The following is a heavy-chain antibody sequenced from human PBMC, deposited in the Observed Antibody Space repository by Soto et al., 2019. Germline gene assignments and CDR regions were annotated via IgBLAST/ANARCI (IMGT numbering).Heavy chain of an antibody. J-gene: IGHJ6*03. CDR3: ARESGGATATLDYYYFYMDV. CDR1: GYTFSDYC. Sequence: DSVNXSCKASGYTFSDYCLHWVRQAPGQGPEWMGRINPNSGDTKFAQKFQGRVTMTRDTSVRTAFMELNWLKSDDTAVYYCARESGGATATLDYYYFYMDVWGKGTTVTVSS. CDR2: INPNSGDT. D-gene: IGHD5-12*01. V-gene: IGHV1-2*06.